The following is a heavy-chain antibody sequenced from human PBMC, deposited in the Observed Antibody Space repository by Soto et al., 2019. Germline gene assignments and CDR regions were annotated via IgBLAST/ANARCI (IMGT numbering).Heavy chain of an antibody. CDR1: GGSISSGGYS. CDR2: IYHSGST. V-gene: IGHV4-30-2*01. D-gene: IGHD3-10*01. CDR3: ARGFGELLWSDAFDI. Sequence: SETLSLTCAVSGGSISSGGYSWSWIRQPPGKGLEWIGYIYHSGSTYYNPSLKSRVTISVDRSKNQFSLKLSSVTAADTAVYYCARGFGELLWSDAFDIWGQGTMVTVSS. J-gene: IGHJ3*02.